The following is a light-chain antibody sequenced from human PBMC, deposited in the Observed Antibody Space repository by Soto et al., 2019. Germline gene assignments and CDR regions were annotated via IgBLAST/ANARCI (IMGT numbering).Light chain of an antibody. CDR2: DAS. CDR3: QQSYKIPFT. V-gene: IGKV1-39*01. Sequence: DIQMTQSPSSLPASIGDKVTITCRASQAISTYLNWYQQKPGKAPKLLIYDASSLENGVPSRFCGSGSATDFTLTISSLQHEDFATFYCQQSYKIPFTFGQGTKLEI. CDR1: QAISTY. J-gene: IGKJ2*01.